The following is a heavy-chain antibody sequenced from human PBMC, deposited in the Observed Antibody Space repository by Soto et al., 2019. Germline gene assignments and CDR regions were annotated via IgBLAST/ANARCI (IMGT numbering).Heavy chain of an antibody. CDR2: IRYDGNNI. D-gene: IGHD3-10*01. CDR3: ARDRTYYGSGSKGMDF. CDR1: VFTFSSYG. V-gene: IGHV3-30*02. J-gene: IGHJ6*02. Sequence: GGSLRLSGAASVFTFSSYGMHWVRQAPGKGLEWLAIIRYDGNNIYYADSVKGRFTISRDNSKNTLFLQMDSLRADDTAVYYCARDRTYYGSGSKGMDFWGQGTTVTVSS.